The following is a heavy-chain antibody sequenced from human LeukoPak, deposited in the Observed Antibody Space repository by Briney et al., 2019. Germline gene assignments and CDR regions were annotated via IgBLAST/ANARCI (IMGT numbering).Heavy chain of an antibody. CDR1: GGCISSYY. Sequence: SETLSLTCTVSGGCISSYYWSWIRQPPGKGLEWIGYISYSGNSDYHPSLKSRVTMSVDTSKNQFSLRLTSVTAADTAVYSCARGTVEYSYGDLYDYWGQGTLVTVSS. CDR2: ISYSGNS. V-gene: IGHV4-59*01. CDR3: ARGTVEYSYGDLYDY. D-gene: IGHD5-18*01. J-gene: IGHJ4*02.